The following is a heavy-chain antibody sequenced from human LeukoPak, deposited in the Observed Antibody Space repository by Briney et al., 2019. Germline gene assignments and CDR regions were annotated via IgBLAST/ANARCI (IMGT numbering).Heavy chain of an antibody. CDR1: GFTVSSNNA. V-gene: IGHV3-23*01. D-gene: IGHD1-26*01. J-gene: IGHJ4*02. CDR2: TSTSGGSA. Sequence: GGSLRLSCAASGFTVSSNNAMSWVRQAPGKGLEWVSATSTSGGSAYYADSVKGRFTISRDNSKNTLYLQMDSLRADDTAVYYCARYSGSYYYPPAWDLWGQGTLVTVSS. CDR3: ARYSGSYYYPPAWDL.